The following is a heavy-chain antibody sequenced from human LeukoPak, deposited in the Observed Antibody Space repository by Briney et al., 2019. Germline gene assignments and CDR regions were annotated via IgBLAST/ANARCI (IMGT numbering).Heavy chain of an antibody. CDR2: IYYSGST. Sequence: SETLSLTCTVSGGSISNYYWSWIRQPPGKGLEWIGYIYYSGSTNYNPSLKSRVTISVDTSKNQFSLKLTSVTAADTAVYYCARHKFSSSWYNFDYWGQGTLVTVS. CDR3: ARHKFSSSWYNFDY. CDR1: GGSISNYY. V-gene: IGHV4-59*08. J-gene: IGHJ4*02. D-gene: IGHD6-13*01.